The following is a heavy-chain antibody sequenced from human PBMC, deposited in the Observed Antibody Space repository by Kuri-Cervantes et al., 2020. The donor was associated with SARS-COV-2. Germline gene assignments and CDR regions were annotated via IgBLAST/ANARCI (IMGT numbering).Heavy chain of an antibody. J-gene: IGHJ4*02. V-gene: IGHV1-2*02. CDR1: GYTFTGYY. CDR3: ARDHTRSGDGDYSLG. CDR2: INPNSGGT. D-gene: IGHD4-17*01. Sequence: ASVKVSCKASGYTFTGYYMHWVRQAPGQGLEWMGWINPNSGGTNYAQKLQGRVTMTTDTSTSTAYMELRSLRSDDTAVYYCARDHTRSGDGDYSLGWGQGTLVTVSS.